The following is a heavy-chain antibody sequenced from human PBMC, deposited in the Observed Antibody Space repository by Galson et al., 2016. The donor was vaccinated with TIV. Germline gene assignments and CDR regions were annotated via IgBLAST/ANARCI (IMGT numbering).Heavy chain of an antibody. CDR3: ARARYCSGCSCFIIDS. CDR2: ISCERATK. J-gene: IGHJ4*02. CDR1: EFTFSDYT. V-gene: IGHV3-30*01. Sequence: SLRLSCAASEFTFSDYTLHWVRQAPGKGLEWVAVISCERATKHYADSVQGRFTIARDNSKSTLYLQMDSLRTEDTAVYYCARARYCSGCSCFIIDSWGQGTLVTVSS. D-gene: IGHD2-15*01.